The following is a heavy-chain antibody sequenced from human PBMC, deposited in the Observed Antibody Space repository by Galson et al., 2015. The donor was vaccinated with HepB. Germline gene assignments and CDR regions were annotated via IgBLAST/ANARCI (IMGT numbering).Heavy chain of an antibody. Sequence: ETLSLTCTVSGDSVSSGAYYWSWIRQPPGKGLEWIGYIYHSGYTNYNPSLKSRVTMSLDTSKNQFSLKLTSVTAADTAVYYCARDPSLGIMIIVAASDAFDFWGQGTMVTVSS. D-gene: IGHD3-22*01. CDR2: IYHSGYT. V-gene: IGHV4-61*08. J-gene: IGHJ3*01. CDR1: GDSVSSGAYY. CDR3: ARDPSLGIMIIVAASDAFDF.